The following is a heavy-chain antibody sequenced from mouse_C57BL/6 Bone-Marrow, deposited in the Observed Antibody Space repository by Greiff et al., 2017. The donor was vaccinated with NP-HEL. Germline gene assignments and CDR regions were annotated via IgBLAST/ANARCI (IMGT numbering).Heavy chain of an antibody. CDR2: IYPGSGST. J-gene: IGHJ2*01. Sequence: QVQLQQPGAELVKPGASVKMSCQASGYSFTSYCITWVKQRPGQGLAWLGDIYPGSGSTNYNEKFKSKATLTVDTSSSTAYMQLSSLTSEDSAVYYCARKAQGYYSDYWGQGTTLTVSS. CDR3: ARKAQGYYSDY. CDR1: GYSFTSYC. V-gene: IGHV1-55*01.